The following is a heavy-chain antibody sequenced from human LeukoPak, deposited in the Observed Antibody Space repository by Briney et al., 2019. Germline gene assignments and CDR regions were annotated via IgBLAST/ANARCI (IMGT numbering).Heavy chain of an antibody. V-gene: IGHV5-51*01. Sequence: GESLKISCKGSGYSLTSYWIGCVRQMPGKGLEWKGIIYPGDSDTRYSPSFQGQVTISADKSISTAYLQWSSLKASDTAMYYCARLQAPTYYYYYGMDVWGQGTTVTVSS. CDR1: GYSLTSYW. CDR3: ARLQAPTYYYYYGMDV. CDR2: IYPGDSDT. J-gene: IGHJ6*02.